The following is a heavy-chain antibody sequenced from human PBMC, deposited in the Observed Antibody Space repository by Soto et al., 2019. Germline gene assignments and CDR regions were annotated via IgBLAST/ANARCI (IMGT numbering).Heavy chain of an antibody. Sequence: QVQLVQSGAEVRKPGSSVKVSCKASGGTFSDFTFGWVRQAPGQGLEWMGGIIPIFGKAFYAQKFQGRVTITADDSTNTAYMRMSSLGSEDTALYYCASLKGIAGEVLEVFHIWGQGTMVTVSS. D-gene: IGHD1-26*01. CDR2: IIPIFGKA. V-gene: IGHV1-69*12. J-gene: IGHJ3*02. CDR1: GGTFSDFT. CDR3: ASLKGIAGEVLEVFHI.